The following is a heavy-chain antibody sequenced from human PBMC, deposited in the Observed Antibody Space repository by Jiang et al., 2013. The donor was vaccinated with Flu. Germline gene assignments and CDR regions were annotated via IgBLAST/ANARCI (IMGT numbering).Heavy chain of an antibody. CDR3: TRAWDFETNGYWEYYFDN. CDR2: IRSKANTYAT. V-gene: IGHV3-73*01. D-gene: IGHD3-22*01. Sequence: VQLVESGGGLVQPGGSLKLSCAASGFTFSDSPIHWVRQASGKGLEWVGRIRSKANTYATAYPASVKGRFTISRDDSKNTAYLQMNSLKAEDTAVYYCTRAWDFETNGYWEYYFDNWGQGTLVTVSS. J-gene: IGHJ4*02. CDR1: GFTFSDSP.